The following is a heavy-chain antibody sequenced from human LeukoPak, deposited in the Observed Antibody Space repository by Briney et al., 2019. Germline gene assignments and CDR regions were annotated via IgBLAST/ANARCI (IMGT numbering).Heavy chain of an antibody. J-gene: IGHJ4*02. Sequence: ASVKVSCKASGYTFTDYSMHWVRQAPGQGLEWMGWINPNSGGTDYAQKFQGRVTMTRDTSISTAYLEVSRLTSDDTAVYFCARDAIAAAGAGAWGQGTLATVSS. D-gene: IGHD6-13*01. CDR1: GYTFTDYS. CDR3: ARDAIAAAGAGA. CDR2: INPNSGGT. V-gene: IGHV1-2*02.